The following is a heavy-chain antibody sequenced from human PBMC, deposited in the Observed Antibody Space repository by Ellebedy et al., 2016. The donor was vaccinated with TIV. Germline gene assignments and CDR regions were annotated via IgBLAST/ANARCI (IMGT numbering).Heavy chain of an antibody. V-gene: IGHV3-74*01. CDR2: INGDGSHT. CDR3: ARGGHYFYYQGMDV. CDR1: GYTFTSYW. Sequence: GESLKISCAASGYTFTSYWMHWVRQAPGKGLVWVSHINGDGSHTIYADSVKGRFTISRDNAKNTLYLQMNSLRADDTAVYYCARGGHYFYYQGMDVWGQGTTVTVSS. J-gene: IGHJ6*02.